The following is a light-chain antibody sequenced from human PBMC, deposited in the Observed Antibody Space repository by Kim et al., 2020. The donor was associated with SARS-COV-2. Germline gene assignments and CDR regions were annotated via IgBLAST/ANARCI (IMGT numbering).Light chain of an antibody. CDR1: NSASQS. CDR3: QVWDSGSDHWV. V-gene: IGLV3-21*02. CDR2: YDG. J-gene: IGLJ3*02. Sequence: PGETSTITCGANNSASQSVHWYQQQPGQAPVQVVLYDGDRPSGIPAQISASKSGNTATLTISGVEAGDEGDYYCQVWDSGSDHWVFGGGTQLTVL.